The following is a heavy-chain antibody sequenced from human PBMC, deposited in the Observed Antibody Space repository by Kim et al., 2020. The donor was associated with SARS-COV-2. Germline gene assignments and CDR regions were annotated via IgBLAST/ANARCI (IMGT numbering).Heavy chain of an antibody. V-gene: IGHV3-74*01. CDR1: GFTFSSYW. D-gene: IGHD5-18*01. CDR3: AKGGGYNYVSLES. J-gene: IGHJ4*02. Sequence: GGSLRLSCAASGFTFSSYWMHWVRQAPGKGLEWVSHTNSAGSDTNYADSVKGRFTISRDNAKNTLYLQMNSLGADDTAVYYCAKGGGYNYVSLESWGQGT. CDR2: TNSAGSDT.